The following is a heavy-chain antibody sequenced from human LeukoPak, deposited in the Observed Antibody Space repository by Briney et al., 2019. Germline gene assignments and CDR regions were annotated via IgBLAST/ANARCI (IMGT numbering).Heavy chain of an antibody. D-gene: IGHD6-19*01. CDR2: IYYSGST. J-gene: IGHJ5*02. Sequence: PSETLSLTCTASGGSISSYYWSWIRQPPGKGLEWIGYIYYSGSTNYNPSLKSRVTISVDTSKNQFSLKLSSVTAADTAVYYCARDALYSSGWDSDLWGQGTLVTVSS. CDR3: ARDALYSSGWDSDL. V-gene: IGHV4-59*01. CDR1: GGSISSYY.